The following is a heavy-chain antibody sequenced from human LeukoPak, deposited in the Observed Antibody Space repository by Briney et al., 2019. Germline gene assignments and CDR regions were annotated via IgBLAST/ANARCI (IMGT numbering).Heavy chain of an antibody. CDR3: ARDSGIGSSSWWIYYYYGMDV. Sequence: ASVKVSRKASGYTFTSYYMHWVRQAPGQGLEWMGIINPSGGSTSYAQKFQGRVTMTRDTSTSTVYMELSSLRSEDTAVYYCARDSGIGSSSWWIYYYYGMDVWGQGTTVTVSS. D-gene: IGHD6-13*01. CDR1: GYTFTSYY. V-gene: IGHV1-46*01. J-gene: IGHJ6*02. CDR2: INPSGGST.